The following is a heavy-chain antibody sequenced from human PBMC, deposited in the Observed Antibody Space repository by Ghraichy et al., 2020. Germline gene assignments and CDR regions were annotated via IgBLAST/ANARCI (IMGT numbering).Heavy chain of an antibody. Sequence: SETLSLTCTVSGGSISSYYWSWIRQPPGKGLEWIGYIYYSGSTNYNPSLKSRVTISVDTSKNQFSLKLSSVTAADTAVYYCARDVYNYYDSSGPRVYYYGMDVWGQGTTVTVSS. J-gene: IGHJ6*02. D-gene: IGHD3-22*01. V-gene: IGHV4-59*01. CDR3: ARDVYNYYDSSGPRVYYYGMDV. CDR2: IYYSGST. CDR1: GGSISSYY.